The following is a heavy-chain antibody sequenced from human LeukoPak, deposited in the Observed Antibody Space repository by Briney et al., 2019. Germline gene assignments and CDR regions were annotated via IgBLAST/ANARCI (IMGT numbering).Heavy chain of an antibody. V-gene: IGHV3-7*01. Sequence: GGSLRLSCAASGFTGSSNYMSWVRQAPGKGLEWVANIKEDGSEKDYGDSVKGRFTISRGNAKNSLYLQMNSLRAEDTAVYYCARDSSGYQWGQGTLVTVSS. J-gene: IGHJ4*02. CDR2: IKEDGSEK. CDR3: ARDSSGYQ. CDR1: GFTGSSNY. D-gene: IGHD3-22*01.